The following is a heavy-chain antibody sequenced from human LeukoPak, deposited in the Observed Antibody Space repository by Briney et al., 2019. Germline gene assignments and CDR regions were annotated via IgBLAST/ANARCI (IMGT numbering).Heavy chain of an antibody. V-gene: IGHV1-18*01. D-gene: IGHD6-6*01. CDR3: ARAGIAARPDYYYGMDV. CDR2: ISAYNGNT. J-gene: IGHJ6*02. Sequence: EASVKVSCKASGYTFTSYGISWVRQAPGQGLEWMGWISAYNGNTNYAQKLQGRVTMTTDTSTSTAYMELRSLRSDDTAVYYCARAGIAARPDYYYGMDVWGQGTTVTVSS. CDR1: GYTFTSYG.